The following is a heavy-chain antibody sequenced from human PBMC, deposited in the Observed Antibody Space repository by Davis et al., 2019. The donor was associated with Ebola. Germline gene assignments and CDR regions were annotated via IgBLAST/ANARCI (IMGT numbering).Heavy chain of an antibody. J-gene: IGHJ5*02. D-gene: IGHD3-10*01. Sequence: ASVKVSCKASGYTFTSYGISWVRQAPGQGLEWMGWISAYNGNTNYAQKLQGRVTMTTDTSTSTAYMELRSLRSDDTAVYYCASFPLMVQGVWGNWFDPWGQGTLVTVSA. CDR1: GYTFTSYG. V-gene: IGHV1-18*01. CDR3: ASFPLMVQGVWGNWFDP. CDR2: ISAYNGNT.